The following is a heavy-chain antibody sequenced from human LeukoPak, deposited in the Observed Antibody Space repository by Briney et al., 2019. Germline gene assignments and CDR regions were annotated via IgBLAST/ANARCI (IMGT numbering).Heavy chain of an antibody. CDR3: ARVQGVTTGYFDL. D-gene: IGHD4-17*01. Sequence: SETLSLTCTVSGGSISSGGYYWSWIRQHPGKGLEWIGHIYYSGSTYYNPSLKSRVTISVDTSKNQFSLKLSSVTAADTAVYYCARVQGVTTGYFDLWGRGTLVTVSS. V-gene: IGHV4-31*03. CDR1: GGSISSGGYY. J-gene: IGHJ2*01. CDR2: IYYSGST.